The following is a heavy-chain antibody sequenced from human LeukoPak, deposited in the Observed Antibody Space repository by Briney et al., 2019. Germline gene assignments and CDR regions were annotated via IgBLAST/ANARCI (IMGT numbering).Heavy chain of an antibody. CDR1: GFTFSSYA. J-gene: IGHJ4*02. CDR2: ISYDGSNK. V-gene: IGHV3-30-3*01. CDR3: AKGGDFWSGYYASCDY. Sequence: GGSLRLSCAASGFTFSSYAMHWVRQAPGKGLEWVAVISYDGSNKYYADSVKGRFTISRDNSKNTLYLQMNSLRAEDTAVYYCAKGGDFWSGYYASCDYWGQGTLVTVSS. D-gene: IGHD3-3*01.